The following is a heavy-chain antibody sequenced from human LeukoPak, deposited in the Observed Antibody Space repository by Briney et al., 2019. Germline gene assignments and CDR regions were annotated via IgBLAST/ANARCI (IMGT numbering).Heavy chain of an antibody. CDR3: ARGVINGELLRVRRDAFDI. V-gene: IGHV1-18*01. CDR1: GYTFTSYG. Sequence: GASVKVSCKASGYTFTSYGISWVRQAPGQGLEWMGWISAYNGNTNYAQKLQGRVTMTTDTSTSTAYMELRSLRSDDTAVYYCARGVINGELLRVRRDAFDIWGQGTMVTVSS. J-gene: IGHJ3*02. D-gene: IGHD1-26*01. CDR2: ISAYNGNT.